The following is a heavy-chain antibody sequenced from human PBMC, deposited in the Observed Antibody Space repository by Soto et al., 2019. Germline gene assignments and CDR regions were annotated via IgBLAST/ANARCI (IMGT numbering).Heavy chain of an antibody. D-gene: IGHD6-13*01. J-gene: IGHJ5*02. Sequence: QVQLVQSGAEVKKSGASVKVSCKASGYTFTSYDINWVRQATGQGLEWMGWMNPNSGNTGYAQKFQGRVTMTRNTSISTAYMDLSSLRYEDTAVYYCARERSAAGTGWFDPWGQGTLVTVSS. V-gene: IGHV1-8*01. CDR2: MNPNSGNT. CDR3: ARERSAAGTGWFDP. CDR1: GYTFTSYD.